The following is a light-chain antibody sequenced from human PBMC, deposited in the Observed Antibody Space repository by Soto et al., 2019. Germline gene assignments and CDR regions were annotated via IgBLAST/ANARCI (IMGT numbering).Light chain of an antibody. CDR1: QSISSY. Sequence: DIQMTQSPSSLSASVGDTVTITCPASQSISSYLNWSQQKPGKAPKLLIYAASSFQSGVPSRFSRSGSLTDFMITIRMLKHEDFATYDCPPRYGILTWTFGQGTRVEIK. J-gene: IGKJ1*01. CDR3: PPRYGILTWT. V-gene: IGKV1-39*01. CDR2: AAS.